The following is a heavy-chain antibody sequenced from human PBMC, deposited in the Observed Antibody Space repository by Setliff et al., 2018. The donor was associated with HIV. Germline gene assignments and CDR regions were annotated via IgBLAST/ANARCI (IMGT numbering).Heavy chain of an antibody. D-gene: IGHD2-2*01. CDR2: LQSSGIT. CDR3: AKGAVPAAIGGYYFDS. CDR1: QFTLSSSA. Sequence: PGGSLRLSCAASQFTLSSSAMSGVRQAPGKGLEWVSLLQSSGITYYADSVKGRFTISRDNSKNSRYLQMNSLRAEDTAVYFCAKGAVPAAIGGYYFDSWGQGTLVTVSS. V-gene: IGHV3-23*01. J-gene: IGHJ4*02.